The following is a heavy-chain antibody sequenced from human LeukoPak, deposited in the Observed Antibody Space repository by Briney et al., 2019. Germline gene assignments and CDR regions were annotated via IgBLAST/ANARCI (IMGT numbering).Heavy chain of an antibody. Sequence: SETLSLTCAVYGGSFSGYYWSWIRQPPGKGLEWIGEINHSGSTNYNPSLKSRVTISVDTSKNQFSLKLSSVTAADTAVYYCARLPYVSSDQAHLFDYWGQGTLVTVSS. CDR2: INHSGST. CDR3: ARLPYVSSDQAHLFDY. D-gene: IGHD3-22*01. V-gene: IGHV4-34*01. J-gene: IGHJ4*02. CDR1: GGSFSGYY.